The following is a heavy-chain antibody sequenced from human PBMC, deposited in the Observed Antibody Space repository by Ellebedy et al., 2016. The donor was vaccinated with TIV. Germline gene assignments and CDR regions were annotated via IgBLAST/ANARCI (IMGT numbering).Heavy chain of an antibody. J-gene: IGHJ5*02. D-gene: IGHD2-2*01. V-gene: IGHV4-4*02. Sequence: MPSETLSLTCAVSGDSINTQNWWQWVRQTPGKGLEWIGESDHSGNVYYSPSFKSRVTILVDRSKNQFPLNLNSVTAADTAIYYCARVIGGCSDFSCYLDPWGQGILVTVSS. CDR3: ARVIGGCSDFSCYLDP. CDR2: SDHSGNV. CDR1: GDSINTQNW.